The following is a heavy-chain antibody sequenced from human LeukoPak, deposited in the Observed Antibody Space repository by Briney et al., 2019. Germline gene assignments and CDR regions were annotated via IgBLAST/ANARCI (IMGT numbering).Heavy chain of an antibody. CDR3: ARHRAYSSSSPFDY. J-gene: IGHJ4*02. CDR2: IYYTGST. V-gene: IGHV4-59*08. D-gene: IGHD6-6*01. CDR1: GGSISSLY. Sequence: SETLSLTCSLSGGSISSLYWSWIRQPPGKGLEWIGYIYYTGSTNYNPSLKSRVTMFVDMSKNQFSLRLSSVTAADTAVYYCARHRAYSSSSPFDYWGQGTLVTVSS.